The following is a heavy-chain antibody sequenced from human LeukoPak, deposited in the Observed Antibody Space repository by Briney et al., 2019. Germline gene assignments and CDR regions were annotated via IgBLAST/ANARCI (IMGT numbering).Heavy chain of an antibody. V-gene: IGHV3-48*04. CDR1: GFTFSSYS. J-gene: IGHJ6*03. Sequence: GGSLRLSCAASGFTFSSYSMNWARQAPGKGLEWVSYISYSSSTIYYADSVKGRFTISRDNAKSSLYLQMNSLRAEDTAVYYCARDGDCSGGSCYSFFSRLYYYYYYMDVWGKGTTVTISS. CDR2: ISYSSSTI. D-gene: IGHD2-15*01. CDR3: ARDGDCSGGSCYSFFSRLYYYYYYMDV.